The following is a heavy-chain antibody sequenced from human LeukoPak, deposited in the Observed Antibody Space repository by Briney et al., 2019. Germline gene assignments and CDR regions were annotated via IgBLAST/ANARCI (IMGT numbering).Heavy chain of an antibody. V-gene: IGHV5-51*01. CDR3: ARRRYGSRTSLFDY. D-gene: IGHD3-10*01. Sequence: GESLQISCQGSGYSFTSYWIGWVRPMPGKGLEWMGIIYPGDSDTRYSPSFQGQVTISADKSISTAYLQWSSLKASDTAMYYCARRRYGSRTSLFDYWGQGTLVTVSS. J-gene: IGHJ4*02. CDR2: IYPGDSDT. CDR1: GYSFTSYW.